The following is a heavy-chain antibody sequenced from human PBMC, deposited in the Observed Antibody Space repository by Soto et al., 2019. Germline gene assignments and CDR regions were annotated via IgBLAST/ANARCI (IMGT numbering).Heavy chain of an antibody. CDR3: ARSDDSTSYPLDL. Sequence: ASVKVSCKASGYTFTNYYMHWVRQAPGQGLEWMGWMNPRSGGTKYAQAFQDRVTMTRDASISTAYMEVTSLRHSDTAVYFCARSDDSTSYPLDLWGPGTLVTVSS. CDR2: MNPRSGGT. CDR1: GYTFTNYY. J-gene: IGHJ5*02. V-gene: IGHV1-2*02. D-gene: IGHD4-4*01.